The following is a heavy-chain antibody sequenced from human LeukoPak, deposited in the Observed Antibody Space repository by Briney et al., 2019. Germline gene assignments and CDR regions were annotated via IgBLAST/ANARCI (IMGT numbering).Heavy chain of an antibody. CDR2: INGDGSSS. J-gene: IGHJ6*02. V-gene: IGHV3-74*01. CDR1: GFTISGYW. CDR3: TRNPGMDV. Sequence: PGGSLRLSCAASGFTISGYWMHWVRQAPGKGLVWVSRINGDGSSSTYADSVKGRFTISRDNAKNTLYLQMNSLRTEDTAVYYCTRNPGMDVWGQGTTATVSS.